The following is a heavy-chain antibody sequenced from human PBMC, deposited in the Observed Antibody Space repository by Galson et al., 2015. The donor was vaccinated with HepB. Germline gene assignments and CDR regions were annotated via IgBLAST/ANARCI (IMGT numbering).Heavy chain of an antibody. D-gene: IGHD3-10*01. CDR2: IIPIFGTA. Sequence: SVKVSCKASGGTFSSYAISWVRQAPGQGLEWMGGIIPIFGTANYAQKFQGRVTITADESTSTAYMELSSLRSEDTAVYYCATPAISVRGVKPTYNLDYWGQGTLVTVSS. V-gene: IGHV1-69*13. CDR3: ATPAISVRGVKPTYNLDY. CDR1: GGTFSSYA. J-gene: IGHJ4*02.